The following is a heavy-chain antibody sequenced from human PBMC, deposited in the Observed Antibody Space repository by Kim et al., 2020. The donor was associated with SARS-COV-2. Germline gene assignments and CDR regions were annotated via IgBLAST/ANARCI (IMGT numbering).Heavy chain of an antibody. D-gene: IGHD3-10*01. CDR2: IDPSDSYT. J-gene: IGHJ6*02. CDR1: GYSFTSYW. V-gene: IGHV5-10-1*01. Sequence: GESLKISCKGSGYSFTSYWISWVRQMPGKGLEWMGRIDPSDSYTNYSPSFQGHVTISADKSISTAYLQWSSLKASDTAMYYCARQRYYYGSGSYYDPGGMDVWGQGTTVTVSS. CDR3: ARQRYYYGSGSYYDPGGMDV.